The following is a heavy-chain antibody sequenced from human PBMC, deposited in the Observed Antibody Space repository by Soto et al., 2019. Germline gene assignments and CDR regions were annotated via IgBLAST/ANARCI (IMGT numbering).Heavy chain of an antibody. D-gene: IGHD6-19*01. Sequence: VQLVESGGGVVQPGRSLRLSCAASGFTFSDYAMHWVRQAPGKGLEWVAVVSHDGRNTHYADSVKGRFPISRDSSKNRVSLEMTSLRAEDTAVYYCAKGGRQWLVTSDFNYWGQGALVTVSS. CDR1: GFTFSDYA. V-gene: IGHV3-30*18. CDR2: VSHDGRNT. CDR3: AKGGRQWLVTSDFNY. J-gene: IGHJ4*02.